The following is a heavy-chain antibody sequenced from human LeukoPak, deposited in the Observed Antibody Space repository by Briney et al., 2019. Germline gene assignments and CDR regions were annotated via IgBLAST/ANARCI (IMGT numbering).Heavy chain of an antibody. V-gene: IGHV3-11*01. J-gene: IGHJ5*02. Sequence: PGGSLRLSCTASGFTFSNYAMSWVRQAPRQGLEWISYINIGGTNTHYADSVKGRFTISRDNAKKSLYLETNNRRAEDTAVYYCATDGAGFDTWGQGVLVTVSS. CDR3: ATDGAGFDT. CDR2: INIGGTNT. CDR1: GFTFSNYA.